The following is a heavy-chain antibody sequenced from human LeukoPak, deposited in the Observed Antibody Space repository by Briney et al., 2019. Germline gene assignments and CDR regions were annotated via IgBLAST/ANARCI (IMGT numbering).Heavy chain of an antibody. CDR3: ARGAHDYGDYGD. V-gene: IGHV4-59*01. J-gene: IGHJ4*02. D-gene: IGHD4-17*01. CDR1: GGSISSYY. CDR2: IYYSGST. Sequence: SETLSLTCTVSGGSISSYYWSWIRQPPGKGLEWIGYIYYSGSTNYNPSLKSRVTISVDTSKNQFSLKLSSVTAADMAVYYCARGAHDYGDYGDWGQGTLVTVSS.